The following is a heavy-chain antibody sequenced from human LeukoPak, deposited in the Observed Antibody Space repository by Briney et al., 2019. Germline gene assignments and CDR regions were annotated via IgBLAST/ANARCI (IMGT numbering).Heavy chain of an antibody. CDR1: GFTFSSYG. CDR2: IWYDGSNK. CDR3: ARDRERFMPYYYGMDV. J-gene: IGHJ6*04. Sequence: GGSLRLSCAASGFTFSSYGMQWVRQAPGKGLEWVAVIWYDGSNKYYADSVKGRFTISRDNSKNTLYLQMNSLTAEDTAVYYCARDRERFMPYYYGMDVWGKGTTVTVSS. V-gene: IGHV3-33*01. D-gene: IGHD2-8*01.